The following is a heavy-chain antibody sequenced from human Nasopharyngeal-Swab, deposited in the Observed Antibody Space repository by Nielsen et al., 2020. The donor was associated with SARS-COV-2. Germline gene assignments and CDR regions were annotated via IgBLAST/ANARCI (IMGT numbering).Heavy chain of an antibody. V-gene: IGHV3-23*01. D-gene: IGHD2-21*02. CDR3: AKDDFCPACAFDV. CDR2: VSNNDGSLT. Sequence: GESLKISCAASGFDIRKYAMSWGRQAPGKGLEWVSTVSNNDGSLTFYADSVKGRFTISRDTSKNTVSLQMNSLRAEDTAVYYCAKDDFCPACAFDVWGQGTIVTVSS. J-gene: IGHJ3*01. CDR1: GFDIRKYA.